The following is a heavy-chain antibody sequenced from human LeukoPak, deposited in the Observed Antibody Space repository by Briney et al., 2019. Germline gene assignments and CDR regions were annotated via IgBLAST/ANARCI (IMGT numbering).Heavy chain of an antibody. CDR1: GGSISSITYY. CDR3: ARHYLGGNYPDYFNH. CDR2: IYYSGNT. J-gene: IGHJ4*02. V-gene: IGHV4-39*01. D-gene: IGHD1-26*01. Sequence: SETLSLTCIVSGGSISSITYYWGWIRQPPGKRLVWIGSIYYSGNTYYNPSLKSRVTISIDTSKNQFSLNLNSVTAADTALYSCARHYLGGNYPDYFNHWGQGTLVTVSS.